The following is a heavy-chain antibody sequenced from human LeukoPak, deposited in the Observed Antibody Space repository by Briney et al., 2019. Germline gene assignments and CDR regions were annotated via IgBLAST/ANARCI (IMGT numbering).Heavy chain of an antibody. J-gene: IGHJ4*02. CDR3: ARSSGYSVGPGDY. Sequence: SVTVSCKASGGTFSSYAISWVRRAPGQGLEWMGGIIPIFGTANYAQKFQGRGTITTDQSTSTAYMELSSLRSEDTAVYYCARSSGYSVGPGDYWGQGTLVTVSS. D-gene: IGHD3-22*01. V-gene: IGHV1-69*05. CDR1: GGTFSSYA. CDR2: IIPIFGTA.